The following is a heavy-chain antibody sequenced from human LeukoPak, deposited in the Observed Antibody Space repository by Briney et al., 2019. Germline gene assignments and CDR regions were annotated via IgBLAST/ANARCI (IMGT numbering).Heavy chain of an antibody. D-gene: IGHD3-10*01. CDR1: GGTFSNYA. V-gene: IGHV1-69*06. J-gene: IGHJ4*02. Sequence: SVKVSCKASGGTFSNYAISWVRQASGQGLEWMGGIIPIFGTTNYAQKFQGRVTITADKSTSTAYMELRSLRSNDTAVYYCARFRAGVGEPYGDYWGQGTLVTVSS. CDR3: ARFRAGVGEPYGDY. CDR2: IIPIFGTT.